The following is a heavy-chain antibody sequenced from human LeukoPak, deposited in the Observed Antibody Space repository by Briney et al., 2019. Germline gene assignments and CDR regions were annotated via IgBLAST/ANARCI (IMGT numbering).Heavy chain of an antibody. CDR1: GFTLSDYY. CDR2: VSSSSGTL. Sequence: PGGSLRLSCAASGFTLSDYYMSWIRQAPGKGLEWVSYVSSSSGTLSYADSVKGRFTISRDNAKNSLYLQMNSLRAEDTAVYYCARNHENYGDKIYYFDYWGQGTLVTVSS. V-gene: IGHV3-11*04. D-gene: IGHD4-17*01. J-gene: IGHJ4*02. CDR3: ARNHENYGDKIYYFDY.